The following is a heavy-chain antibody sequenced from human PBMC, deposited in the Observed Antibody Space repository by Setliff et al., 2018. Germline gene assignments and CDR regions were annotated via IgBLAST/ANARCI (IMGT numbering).Heavy chain of an antibody. CDR3: AKDLASWSPDR. CDR2: ISATGGAT. J-gene: IGHJ4*02. Sequence: PGGSLRLSCAASGFTFSIYSMSWVRQAPGKGLEWVARISATGGATYYADSVKGRFTIFRDNSKNSLYLQMNDLRAEDTAVYYCAKDLASWSPDRWGLGTLVTVSS. CDR1: GFTFSIYS. V-gene: IGHV3-23*01. D-gene: IGHD3-3*01.